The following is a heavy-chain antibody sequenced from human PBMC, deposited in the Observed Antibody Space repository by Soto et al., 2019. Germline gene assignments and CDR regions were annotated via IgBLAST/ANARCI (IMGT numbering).Heavy chain of an antibody. CDR1: GGSISSSSYY. J-gene: IGHJ4*02. Sequence: SSETLSLTCTVSGGSISSSSYYWGWIRQPPGKGLEWIGIIYYSGSTYYNPSLKSRFTISVDTSKNQFSLKLSSVTAADTAVYYCARHRLVYDILTGYYYFDYWGQGTLVTVSS. CDR3: ARHRLVYDILTGYYYFDY. CDR2: IYYSGST. V-gene: IGHV4-39*01. D-gene: IGHD3-9*01.